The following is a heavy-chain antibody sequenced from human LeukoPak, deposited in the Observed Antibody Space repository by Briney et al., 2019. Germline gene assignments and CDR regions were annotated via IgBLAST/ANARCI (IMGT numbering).Heavy chain of an antibody. D-gene: IGHD2-15*01. CDR3: ARQVGYCSGGSCSKTRPFDY. CDR1: GGSISSYY. J-gene: IGHJ4*02. V-gene: IGHV4-59*08. Sequence: SETLSLTCTVSGGSISSYYWSWIRKPPGKGLEWIGYIYYSGSTNYNPSLKSRVTISVDTFKNQFSLKLSSVTAADTAVYYCARQVGYCSGGSCSKTRPFDYWGQGTLVTVSS. CDR2: IYYSGST.